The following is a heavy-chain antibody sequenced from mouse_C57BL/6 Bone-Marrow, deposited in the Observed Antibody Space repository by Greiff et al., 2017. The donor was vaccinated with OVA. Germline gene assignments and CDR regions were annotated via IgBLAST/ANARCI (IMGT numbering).Heavy chain of an antibody. J-gene: IGHJ2*01. D-gene: IGHD2-5*01. CDR1: GFTFSDYG. Sequence: EVQGVESGGGLVKPGGSLKLSCAASGFTFSDYGMHWVRQAPEKGLEWVAYISSGSSTIYYADTVKGRFTISRDNAKNTLFLQMTSLRSEDTAMYYCARPFYYYSNSYFDYWGQGTTLTVSS. CDR3: ARPFYYYSNSYFDY. V-gene: IGHV5-17*01. CDR2: ISSGSSTI.